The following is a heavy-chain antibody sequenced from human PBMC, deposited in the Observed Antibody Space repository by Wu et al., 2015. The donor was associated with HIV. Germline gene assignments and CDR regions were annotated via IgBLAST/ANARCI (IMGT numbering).Heavy chain of an antibody. V-gene: IGHV1-18*01. CDR1: GYTFSSYG. D-gene: IGHD1-26*01. CDR2: IIAYSGST. Sequence: QVQLVQSGAEVKKPGASVKVSCKASGYTFSSYGISWVRQAPGQGLEWMGWIIAYSGSTNYAQKLHGRVTMTLDTSTSTAYMELRTLRSDDTAVYYCARVLGATTFDYWARERWSPSLQ. CDR3: ARVLGATTFDY. J-gene: IGHJ4*02.